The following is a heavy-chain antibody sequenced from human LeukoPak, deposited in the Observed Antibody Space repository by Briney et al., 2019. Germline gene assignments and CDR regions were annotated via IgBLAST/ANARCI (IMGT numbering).Heavy chain of an antibody. CDR3: ARDGHGVPTNWFDP. Sequence: VASVKVSCKASGYIFTDYYMHWVRQAPGQELGWMGRINPNSGGTNYAQKFQGRVTMTRDTSISTAYTELSSLRSEDTAVYYCARDGHGVPTNWFDPWGQGTLVTVSS. V-gene: IGHV1/OR15-1*02. D-gene: IGHD3-10*01. CDR1: GYIFTDYY. CDR2: INPNSGGT. J-gene: IGHJ5*02.